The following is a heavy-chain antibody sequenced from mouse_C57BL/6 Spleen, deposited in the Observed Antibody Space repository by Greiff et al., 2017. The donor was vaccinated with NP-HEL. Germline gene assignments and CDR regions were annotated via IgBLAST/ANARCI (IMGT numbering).Heavy chain of an antibody. V-gene: IGHV1-54*01. CDR1: GYSFTNYL. J-gene: IGHJ4*01. Sequence: QVQLKQSGAELVRPGTSVKVSCKASGYSFTNYLIEWVKQRPGQGLEWIGVINPGSGGTNSNEKFKGKATLTADTSSSTAYMQHSRLTSEASTVYFCARLIRDAMDYWGQGTSVTVSS. CDR2: INPGSGGT. D-gene: IGHD2-4*01. CDR3: ARLIRDAMDY.